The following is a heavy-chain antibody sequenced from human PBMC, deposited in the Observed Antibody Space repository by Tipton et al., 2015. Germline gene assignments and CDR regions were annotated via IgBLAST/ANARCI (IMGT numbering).Heavy chain of an antibody. D-gene: IGHD3-22*01. J-gene: IGHJ4*02. CDR3: VKDGYYYDSGGYSPLDY. CDR2: INGGGGNT. CDR1: GFTFSNYA. Sequence: SLRLSCAASGFTFSNYAMTWVRQAPGKWLEWVSAINGGGGNTDYADSLKGRFTITRDNSKNTLYLQMSSLRAEDTAVYYCVKDGYYYDSGGYSPLDYWGQETLVDVS. V-gene: IGHV3-23*01.